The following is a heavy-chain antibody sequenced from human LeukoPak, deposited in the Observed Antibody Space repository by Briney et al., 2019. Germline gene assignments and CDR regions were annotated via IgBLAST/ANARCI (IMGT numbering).Heavy chain of an antibody. CDR1: GGSISSYY. CDR2: IYTSGST. Sequence: SETLSLTCTVSGGSISSYYWSWIRQPPGKGLEWIGYIYTSGSTNYNPSLKSRVTISVDTSKNQFSLKLSSVTAADTAVYYCARTPGGVRPYCTNGVCSPGNWFDPWGQGTLVTVSS. J-gene: IGHJ5*02. V-gene: IGHV4-4*09. CDR3: ARTPGGVRPYCTNGVCSPGNWFDP. D-gene: IGHD2-8*01.